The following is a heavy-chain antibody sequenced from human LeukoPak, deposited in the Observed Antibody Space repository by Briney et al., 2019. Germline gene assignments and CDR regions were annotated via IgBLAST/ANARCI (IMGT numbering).Heavy chain of an antibody. CDR3: ARTYRGYCSGGSCYYNWFDP. CDR2: INPNSGST. Sequence: AASVKVSCKASGYTFTGYYMHWVRQAPGQGLEWMGWINPNSGSTSYAQKFQGRVTMTRDTSTSTVYMELSSLRSEDTAVYYCARTYRGYCSGGSCYYNWFDPWGQGTLVTVSS. V-gene: IGHV1-46*01. CDR1: GYTFTGYY. J-gene: IGHJ5*02. D-gene: IGHD2-15*01.